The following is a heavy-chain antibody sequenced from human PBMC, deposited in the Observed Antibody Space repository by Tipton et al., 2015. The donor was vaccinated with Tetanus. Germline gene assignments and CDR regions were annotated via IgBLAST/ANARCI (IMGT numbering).Heavy chain of an antibody. CDR1: GGSISSYY. J-gene: IGHJ3*02. CDR2: IYTSGST. D-gene: IGHD3-10*01. CDR3: ARVSQFGGEPAAFDI. V-gene: IGHV4-4*07. Sequence: TLSLTCTVSGGSISSYYWSWIRQPAGKGLEWIGRIYTSGSTNYNPSLKSRVTISVDTSKNQFSLKLSSVTAADTAVYYCARVSQFGGEPAAFDIWGQGTMVTVSS.